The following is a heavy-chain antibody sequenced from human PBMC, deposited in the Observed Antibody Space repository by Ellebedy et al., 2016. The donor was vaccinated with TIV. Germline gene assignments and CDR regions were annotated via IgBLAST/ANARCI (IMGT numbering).Heavy chain of an antibody. CDR3: ASDSSGYYRRWVWYFDL. V-gene: IGHV3-33*08. CDR2: IWFDGSNK. CDR1: GFTFSSYG. J-gene: IGHJ2*01. Sequence: GGSLRLSCAASGFTFSSYGMHWVRQAPGKGLEWVAVIWFDGSNKYYADSVKGRFTISRDNSKNTLYLQMNSLRAEDTAVYYCASDSSGYYRRWVWYFDLWGRGTLVTVSS. D-gene: IGHD3-22*01.